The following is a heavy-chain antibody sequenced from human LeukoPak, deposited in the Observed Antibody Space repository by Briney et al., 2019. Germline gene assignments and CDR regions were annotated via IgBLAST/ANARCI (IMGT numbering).Heavy chain of an antibody. V-gene: IGHV3-23*01. J-gene: IGHJ4*02. D-gene: IGHD3-22*01. Sequence: QAGGSLRLSCAASGFTFSSCAMSWVRQAPGKGLEWVSAISGSGGSTYYADSVKGRFTISRDNSKNTLYLQMNSLRAEDTAVYYCAKGGYYYDSSGYYYGNYWGQGTLVTVSS. CDR2: ISGSGGST. CDR3: AKGGYYYDSSGYYYGNY. CDR1: GFTFSSCA.